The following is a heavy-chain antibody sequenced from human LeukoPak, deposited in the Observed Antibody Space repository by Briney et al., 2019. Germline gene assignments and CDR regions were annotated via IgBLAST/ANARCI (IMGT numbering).Heavy chain of an antibody. J-gene: IGHJ4*02. CDR1: GGTFSSYA. CDR3: ARETYGSGRAY. Sequence: SVKVSCKAPGGTFSSYAISWVRQAPGQGLEWMGRIIPILGIANYAQKFQGRVTITADKSTSTAYMELSSLRSEDTAVYYCARETYGSGRAYWGQGTLVTVSS. V-gene: IGHV1-69*04. D-gene: IGHD3-10*01. CDR2: IIPILGIA.